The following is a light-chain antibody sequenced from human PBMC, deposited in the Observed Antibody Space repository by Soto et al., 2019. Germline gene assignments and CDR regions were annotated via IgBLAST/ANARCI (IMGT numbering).Light chain of an antibody. V-gene: IGKV3D-15*01. CDR2: GAS. Sequence: EIAMTQSPATLSVSPGERVTLSCRASQDVGDNFAWYQQKPGQAPRLLIYGASTRATGIPARFSGSGSGTDFTLTISGLQSEDSAVYYCHQDLEWPPKYTFGQGTKLEIK. CDR1: QDVGDN. J-gene: IGKJ2*01. CDR3: HQDLEWPPKYT.